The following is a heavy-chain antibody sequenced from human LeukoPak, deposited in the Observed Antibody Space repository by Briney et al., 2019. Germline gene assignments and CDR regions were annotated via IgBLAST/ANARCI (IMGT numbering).Heavy chain of an antibody. Sequence: GASVKVSCKVSGYTLTELSMHWVRQAPGKGLEWMGGFDPEDGETIYAQKFQGRVAMTEDTSTDTAYMELSSLRSEDTAVYYCATYSGSYVYYFDYWGQGTLVTVSS. D-gene: IGHD1-26*01. CDR3: ATYSGSYVYYFDY. CDR2: FDPEDGET. J-gene: IGHJ4*02. CDR1: GYTLTELS. V-gene: IGHV1-24*01.